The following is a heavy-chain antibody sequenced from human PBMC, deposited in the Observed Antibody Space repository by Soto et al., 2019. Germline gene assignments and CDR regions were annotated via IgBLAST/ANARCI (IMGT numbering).Heavy chain of an antibody. Sequence: SETLSLTCTVSGGSISSGGYYWGWIRQPPGKGLEWIGSIYYSGSTYYNPSLKSRVTISVDTSKNQFSLKLSSVTAADTAVYYCANNWKLYYYGMDVWGQGTTVTVSS. D-gene: IGHD1-1*01. V-gene: IGHV4-39*01. J-gene: IGHJ6*02. CDR1: GGSISSGGYY. CDR3: ANNWKLYYYGMDV. CDR2: IYYSGST.